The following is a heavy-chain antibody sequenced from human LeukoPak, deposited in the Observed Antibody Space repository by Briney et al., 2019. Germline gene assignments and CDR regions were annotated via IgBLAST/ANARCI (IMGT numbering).Heavy chain of an antibody. Sequence: GGSLRLSCAASGFTFSSHAMSWVRQAPGKGLEWVSAIGDDVVSTYYAESVKGRFTISRDNSKNTLYLQTNSLRAEDTATYYCARDSPLLTVWGQGTLVTVSS. V-gene: IGHV3-23*01. J-gene: IGHJ4*02. CDR1: GFTFSSHA. D-gene: IGHD3-9*01. CDR3: ARDSPLLTV. CDR2: IGDDVVST.